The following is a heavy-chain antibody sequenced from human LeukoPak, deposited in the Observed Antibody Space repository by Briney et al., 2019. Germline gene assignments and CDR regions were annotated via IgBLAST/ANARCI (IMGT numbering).Heavy chain of an antibody. D-gene: IGHD3-22*01. CDR1: GGSISSGGYY. CDR2: IYYSGST. V-gene: IGHV4-31*03. CDR3: ARATYYYDSSGYYYVYYFDY. J-gene: IGHJ4*02. Sequence: SQTLSLTCTVSGGSISSGGYYWSWIRQHPGTGLEWIGYIYYSGSTYYNPSLKSRVTISVDTSKNQFSLKLSSVTAADTAVYYCARATYYYDSSGYYYVYYFDYWGQGTLVTVSS.